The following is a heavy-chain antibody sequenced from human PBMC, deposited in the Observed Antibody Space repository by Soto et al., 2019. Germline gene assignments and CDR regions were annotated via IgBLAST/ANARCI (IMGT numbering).Heavy chain of an antibody. J-gene: IGHJ4*02. CDR2: ISGSDDST. V-gene: IGHV3-23*01. CDR3: ATRSSSSPFDY. D-gene: IGHD6-6*01. CDR1: GFTFSSYA. Sequence: EVQLLESGGGLVQPGESLRLSCAASGFTFSSYAMSWVRQAPGKGLEWVSVISGSDDSTYYADSVKGRFTISRDNSKNTLYLQMNSLRAEDTAVYYCATRSSSSPFDYWGQGTLVTVSS.